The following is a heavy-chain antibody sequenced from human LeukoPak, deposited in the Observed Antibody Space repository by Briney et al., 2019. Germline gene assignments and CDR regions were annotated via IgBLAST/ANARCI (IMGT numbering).Heavy chain of an antibody. CDR2: ISSSGSTI. CDR1: GFTFSSYE. D-gene: IGHD5-18*01. J-gene: IGHJ5*02. V-gene: IGHV3-48*03. Sequence: GGSLRLSCAASGFTFSSYEMNWVRRAPGKGLEWVSYISSSGSTIYYADSVKGRFTISRDNAKNPLYLQMNSLRAEDTAVYYCAREAEDSYGSWFDPWGQGTLVTVSS. CDR3: AREAEDSYGSWFDP.